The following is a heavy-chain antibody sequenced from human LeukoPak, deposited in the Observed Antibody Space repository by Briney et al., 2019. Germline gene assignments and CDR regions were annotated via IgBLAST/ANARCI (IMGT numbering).Heavy chain of an antibody. V-gene: IGHV3-23*01. CDR2: ISGSGGST. D-gene: IGHD3-10*01. CDR3: AKGHSFMVRGVIVDY. CDR1: GFTFSSYA. J-gene: IGHJ4*02. Sequence: PGGSLRLSCAASGFTFSSYAMSWVRQDPGKGLEWVSAISGSGGSTYYADSVKGRFTISRDNSKNTLYLQMNSLRAEDTAVYYCAKGHSFMVRGVIVDYWGQGTLVTVSS.